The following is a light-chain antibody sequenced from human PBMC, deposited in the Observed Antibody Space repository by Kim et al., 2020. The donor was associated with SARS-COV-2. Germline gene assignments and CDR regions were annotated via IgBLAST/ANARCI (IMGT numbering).Light chain of an antibody. V-gene: IGKV1-39*01. CDR2: GAY. CDR1: QNIRIF. Sequence: ASVGDRVTITCRASQNIRIFLNWYQQKPGKAPELLIYGAYSLQSGVPSRFSGSGSGTDFTLTVNSLQREDFATYFCQQSYSTPVTFGGGTKVEIK. CDR3: QQSYSTPVT. J-gene: IGKJ4*01.